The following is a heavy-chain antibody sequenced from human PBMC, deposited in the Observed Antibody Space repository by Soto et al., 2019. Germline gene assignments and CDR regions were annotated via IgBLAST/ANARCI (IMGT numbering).Heavy chain of an antibody. D-gene: IGHD6-19*01. Sequence: QITLKESGPTLVKPTQTLTLTCTFSGFSLSSTRMAVGWIRQPPGKALKWLALIYWDDDKRYSPFLKSRLTITKETSKNQVVLTMSTTDPVETARYYCAHIGVAGLGYYFDYWGQGTLVTVSS. CDR2: IYWDDDK. CDR1: GFSLSSTRMA. CDR3: AHIGVAGLGYYFDY. V-gene: IGHV2-5*02. J-gene: IGHJ4*02.